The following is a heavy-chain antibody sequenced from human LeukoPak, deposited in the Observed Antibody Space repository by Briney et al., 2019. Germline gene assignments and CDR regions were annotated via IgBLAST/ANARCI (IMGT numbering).Heavy chain of an antibody. Sequence: GGSLRLSCAASGFTFSSYGMHWVRQAPGKGLEWVAVIWYDGSNKYYADSVKGRFTISRDNSKNTLYLQMNSLRAEDTAVYYCARASLGAQYYYGSGIELDYWGQGTLVTVSS. CDR3: ARASLGAQYYYGSGIELDY. D-gene: IGHD3-10*01. V-gene: IGHV3-33*01. CDR2: IWYDGSNK. CDR1: GFTFSSYG. J-gene: IGHJ4*02.